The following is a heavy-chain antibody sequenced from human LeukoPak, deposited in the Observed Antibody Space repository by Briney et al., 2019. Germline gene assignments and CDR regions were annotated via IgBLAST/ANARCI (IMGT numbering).Heavy chain of an antibody. CDR3: ARERIQLWTRGGMDV. V-gene: IGHV3-74*01. CDR1: GFTFSSYW. Sequence: GGSLRLSCAASGFTFSSYWMHWVRQAPGKGLVWASRINSDGSSTSYADSVKGRFTISRDNAKNTLYLQMNSLRAEDTAVYYCARERIQLWTRGGMDVWGQGTTVTVSS. D-gene: IGHD5-18*01. CDR2: INSDGSST. J-gene: IGHJ6*02.